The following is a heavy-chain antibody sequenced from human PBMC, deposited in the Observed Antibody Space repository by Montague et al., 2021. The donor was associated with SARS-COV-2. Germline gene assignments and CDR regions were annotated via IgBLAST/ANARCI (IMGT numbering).Heavy chain of an antibody. CDR1: GDSITNHY. CDR2: MHFTGKT. Sequence: SETLSLTCSVSGDSITNHYWSWIRQPAGKGLEWIGRMHFTGKTNFSPFFSSRLTMSADTSKNQFSLKLTSVTATDTAIYFCARDRFDFGAGRQGTIDFWGQGTLVTVSS. J-gene: IGHJ4*02. V-gene: IGHV4-4*07. CDR3: ARDRFDFGAGRQGTIDF. D-gene: IGHD3-10*01.